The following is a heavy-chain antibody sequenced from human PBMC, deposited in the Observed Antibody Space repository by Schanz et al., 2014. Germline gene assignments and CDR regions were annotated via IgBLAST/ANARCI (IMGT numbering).Heavy chain of an antibody. V-gene: IGHV1-69*02. CDR2: IIPILGIT. D-gene: IGHD3-16*01. CDR1: GGTFSSYT. Sequence: QVQLVQSGAEEMKPGSSVKVSCKASGGTFSSYTINWVRQAPGQGLEWMGRIIPILGITNVAQTFQDRVTITADKSTSTAYMELSSLRSEDTAVYYCARGVGDERCLDLNEAFDIWGQGTIVAVSS. CDR3: ARGVGDERCLDLNEAFDI. J-gene: IGHJ3*02.